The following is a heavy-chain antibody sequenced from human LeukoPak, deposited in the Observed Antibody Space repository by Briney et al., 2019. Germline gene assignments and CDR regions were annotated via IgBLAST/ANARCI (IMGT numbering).Heavy chain of an antibody. Sequence: GESLKISCQGSGYSFTNYWIAWVRQMPGKGLEWMGIIYPGNSNTRYSPSFQGQVTISADKSISTASLQWSSLKASDTAMYYCARHFRETSGYYTSLDYWGQGTLVTVSS. CDR1: GYSFTNYW. V-gene: IGHV5-51*01. J-gene: IGHJ4*02. CDR2: IYPGNSNT. CDR3: ARHFRETSGYYTSLDY. D-gene: IGHD3-22*01.